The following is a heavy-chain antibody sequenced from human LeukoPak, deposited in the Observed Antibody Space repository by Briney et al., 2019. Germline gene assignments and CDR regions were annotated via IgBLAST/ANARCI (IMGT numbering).Heavy chain of an antibody. CDR1: GGSISTYH. D-gene: IGHD5-24*01. J-gene: IGHJ4*02. V-gene: IGHV4-59*01. CDR3: ARLTRDGYTTF. Sequence: SETMSLTCTISGGSISTYHWSWIRQPPEKGLEWIGYIYKGSTNYNPSLKSRVTISVVTSKNQFSLKLRSVTAADTAVYYCARLTRDGYTTFWGQGTLVTVSS. CDR2: IYKGST.